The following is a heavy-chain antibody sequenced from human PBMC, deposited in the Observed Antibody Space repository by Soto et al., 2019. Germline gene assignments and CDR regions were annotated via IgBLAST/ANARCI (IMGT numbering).Heavy chain of an antibody. D-gene: IGHD3-22*01. CDR1: GYTFSSYY. Sequence: GASVKVSCNASGYTFSSYYILWVRQAPGQGLEWMGWINPITGGTNYAPKFQGRVTMTRDTSITTAYMELSRLRSDDTAVYYCARKYYDSSDRDYLDYWGQGTPVTVS. V-gene: IGHV1-2*02. J-gene: IGHJ4*02. CDR3: ARKYYDSSDRDYLDY. CDR2: INPITGGT.